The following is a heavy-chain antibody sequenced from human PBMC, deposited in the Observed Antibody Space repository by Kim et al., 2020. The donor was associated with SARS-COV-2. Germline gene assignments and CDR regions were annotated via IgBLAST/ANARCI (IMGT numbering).Heavy chain of an antibody. V-gene: IGHV5-10-1*01. J-gene: IGHJ6*02. CDR3: ARLRPGFWSSYGMDV. Sequence: GESLKISCKGSGYSFTSYWISWVRQMPGKGLEWMGRIDPSDSYTNYSPSFQGHVTISADKSISTAYLQWSSLKASDTAMYYCARLRPGFWSSYGMDVWGQGTTVTVSS. CDR2: IDPSDSYT. D-gene: IGHD3-3*01. CDR1: GYSFTSYW.